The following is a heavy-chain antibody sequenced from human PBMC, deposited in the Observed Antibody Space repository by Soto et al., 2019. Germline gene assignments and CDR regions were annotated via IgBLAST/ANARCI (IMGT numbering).Heavy chain of an antibody. V-gene: IGHV3-7*01. CDR1: GFTFSNYW. D-gene: IGHD6-6*01. CDR2: IKQDGSEK. CDR3: ARESGIAARLFYFDS. Sequence: PGGSLRLSCAASGFTFSNYWMSWVRQAPGKGLEWVANIKQDGSEKYSVGSVKGRFTISRDNAKNSLYLQMNSLRAEDTAVYYCARESGIAARLFYFDSWGQGTLVTVSS. J-gene: IGHJ4*02.